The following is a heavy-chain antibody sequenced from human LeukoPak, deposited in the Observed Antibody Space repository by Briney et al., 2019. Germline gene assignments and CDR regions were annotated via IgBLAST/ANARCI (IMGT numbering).Heavy chain of an antibody. D-gene: IGHD6-13*01. CDR1: GFTFSSYG. Sequence: GGSLRLSCAASGFTFSSYGMHWVRQAPGKGLEWVAVIWYDGSNKYYADSVKGRFTISRDNSKNTLYLQMNSLRAEDTAVYYCARDTGSSWSVFFDYWDQGTLVTVSS. CDR3: ARDTGSSWSVFFDY. J-gene: IGHJ4*02. CDR2: IWYDGSNK. V-gene: IGHV3-33*01.